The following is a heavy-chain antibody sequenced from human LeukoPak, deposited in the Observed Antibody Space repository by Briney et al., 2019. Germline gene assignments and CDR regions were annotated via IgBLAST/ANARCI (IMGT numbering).Heavy chain of an antibody. D-gene: IGHD4-17*01. CDR3: AKDDYGYYYYMDV. Sequence: PGRSLRLSCAASGFTFSSYGMHWVRQAPGKGLEWVAVIWYDGSNKYYADSVKGRFTISRDNSKNTLYLQMNSLRAEDTAVYYCAKDDYGYYYYMDVWGKGTTVTVSS. CDR1: GFTFSSYG. J-gene: IGHJ6*03. CDR2: IWYDGSNK. V-gene: IGHV3-33*06.